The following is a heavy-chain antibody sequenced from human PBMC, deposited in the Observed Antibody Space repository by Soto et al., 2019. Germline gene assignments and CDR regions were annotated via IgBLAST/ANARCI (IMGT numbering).Heavy chain of an antibody. V-gene: IGHV1-2*02. CDR2: INPNSSGT. Sequence: ASVKVSCKASGYSLRSNYIHWVRQAPGQGLEWLGWINPNSSGTVYAQKFQGRVTMTRDTSLTTAYMQLNRLTSDDTAVYYCASVYVDTTMFTRDYWGQGTLVTVSS. CDR3: ASVYVDTTMFTRDY. CDR1: GYSLRSNY. J-gene: IGHJ4*02. D-gene: IGHD5-18*01.